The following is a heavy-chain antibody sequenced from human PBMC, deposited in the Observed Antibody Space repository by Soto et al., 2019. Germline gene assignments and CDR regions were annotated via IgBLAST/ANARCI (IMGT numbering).Heavy chain of an antibody. Sequence: GGSLRLSCAASGFTFSSYGMHWVRQAPGKGLEWVAVISYDGSNKYYADSVKGRFTISRDNSKNTLYLQMNSLRAEDTAVYYCAKLLLWFGELSHYGMDVWGQGTTVTVSS. J-gene: IGHJ6*02. V-gene: IGHV3-30*18. CDR3: AKLLLWFGELSHYGMDV. D-gene: IGHD3-10*01. CDR2: ISYDGSNK. CDR1: GFTFSSYG.